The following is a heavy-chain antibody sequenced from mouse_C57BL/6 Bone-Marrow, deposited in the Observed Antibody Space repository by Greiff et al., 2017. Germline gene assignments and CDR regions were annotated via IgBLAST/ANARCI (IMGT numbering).Heavy chain of an antibody. J-gene: IGHJ2*01. D-gene: IGHD1-1*01. Sequence: QVQLQQPGAELVRPGTSVKLSCKASGYTFTSYWMHWVKQRPGQGLEWIGVIDPSDSYTNYNQKFKGKATLTVDTSSSTAYMQLSSLTSEDSAVYYCARRIYYGSSYDYWGQGTTLTVSS. CDR3: ARRIYYGSSYDY. CDR2: IDPSDSYT. CDR1: GYTFTSYW. V-gene: IGHV1-59*01.